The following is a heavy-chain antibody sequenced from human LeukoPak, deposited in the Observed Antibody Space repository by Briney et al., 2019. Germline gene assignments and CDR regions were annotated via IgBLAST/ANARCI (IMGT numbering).Heavy chain of an antibody. Sequence: AGGSLRLSCAASGLTFSDYYMSWIRQAPGEGLEWVSYISGSGSTIYYADSVKGRFTNSRDNAKNSLYLQMDSLSAEDTAVYYCTTLHYYGMVVWGPGTTVTVS. CDR1: GLTFSDYY. J-gene: IGHJ6*02. CDR2: ISGSGSTI. CDR3: TTLHYYGMVV. V-gene: IGHV3-11*01.